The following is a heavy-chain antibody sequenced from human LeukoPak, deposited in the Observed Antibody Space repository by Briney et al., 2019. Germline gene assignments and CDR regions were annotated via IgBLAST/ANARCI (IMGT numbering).Heavy chain of an antibody. V-gene: IGHV4-34*01. Sequence: SETLSLTCAVYGGSSSGYYWTWVRQSPEKGLEWIAEINHIETTNYNPSLKSRVTISVDTSQNQFSLRLNSVTAADTAVYYCARRGNCSGNTCYHQALNVWGQGTTVTVSS. CDR2: INHIETT. J-gene: IGHJ6*02. CDR3: ARRGNCSGNTCYHQALNV. CDR1: GGSSSGYY. D-gene: IGHD2-2*01.